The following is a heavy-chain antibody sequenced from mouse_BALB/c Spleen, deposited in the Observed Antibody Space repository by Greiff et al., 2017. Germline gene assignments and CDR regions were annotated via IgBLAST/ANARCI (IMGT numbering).Heavy chain of an antibody. D-gene: IGHD1-1*01. CDR1: GYSITSDYA. Sequence: EVMLVESGPGLVKPSQSLSLTCTVTGYSITSDYAWNWIRQFPGNQLEWMGYISYSGSTSYNPSLKSRISITRDTSKNQFFLQLNSVTTEDTATYYCARWDYYGSSYENYAMDYWGQGTSVTVSA. CDR2: ISYSGST. CDR3: ARWDYYGSSYENYAMDY. V-gene: IGHV3-2*02. J-gene: IGHJ4*01.